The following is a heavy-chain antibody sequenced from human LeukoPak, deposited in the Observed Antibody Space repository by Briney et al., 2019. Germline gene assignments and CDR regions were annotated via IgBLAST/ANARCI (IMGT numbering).Heavy chain of an antibody. D-gene: IGHD2-2*02. CDR3: ARRYPPYDY. V-gene: IGHV4-59*12. J-gene: IGHJ4*02. Sequence: PSETLSLTCSVSGGSMTTYYWNWLRQPPGKGLEFIGYVDYSGNTYYNPSLESRVTISVDTSKNQFSLKLSSVTAADTAVYYCARRYPPYDYWGQGTLVTVSS. CDR1: GGSMTTYY. CDR2: VDYSGNT.